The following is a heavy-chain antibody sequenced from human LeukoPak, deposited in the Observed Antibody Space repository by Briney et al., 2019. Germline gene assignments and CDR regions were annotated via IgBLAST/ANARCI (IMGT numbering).Heavy chain of an antibody. Sequence: GGALRLSCAAAGVTFSTYSMNWVRQAPGKGLEGGSYISTSSSTIYYADSVKGRFTISRDNANNSLYLQMNSLRDEDTAVYYCARGNLGGDYWGQGTLVTVSS. CDR2: ISTSSSTI. CDR3: ARGNLGGDY. D-gene: IGHD1-14*01. CDR1: GVTFSTYS. V-gene: IGHV3-48*02. J-gene: IGHJ4*02.